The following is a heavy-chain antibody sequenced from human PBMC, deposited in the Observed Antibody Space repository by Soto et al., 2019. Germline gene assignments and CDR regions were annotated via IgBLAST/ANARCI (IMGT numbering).Heavy chain of an antibody. CDR1: GYSFASYW. CDR3: ATYDYDSSGYYRNAFDI. D-gene: IGHD3-22*01. J-gene: IGHJ3*02. Sequence: PGESLKISCKASGYSFASYWLTWVRQMPGKGLEWMGRTDPSDSYTTYSPSFQGHVTISADKSISTAYLQWRSLKASDTAMYHCATYDYDSSGYYRNAFDIWGQGTMVTVSS. V-gene: IGHV5-10-1*01. CDR2: TDPSDSYT.